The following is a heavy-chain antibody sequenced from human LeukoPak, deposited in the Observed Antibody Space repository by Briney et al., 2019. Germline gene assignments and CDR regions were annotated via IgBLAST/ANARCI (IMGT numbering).Heavy chain of an antibody. V-gene: IGHV3-66*02. J-gene: IGHJ4*02. CDR3: ARAFVTAAGFFDT. Sequence: GGSLRLSCAASGFTVSSSNMSWVRQAPGKGLEWVSVIYSGGDTHYAGSVKGRFTISRDNSVNTLYLQMNSLRTEDTAVYYCARAFVTAAGFFDTWGQGTLVTVSS. CDR1: GFTVSSSN. D-gene: IGHD6-13*01. CDR2: IYSGGDT.